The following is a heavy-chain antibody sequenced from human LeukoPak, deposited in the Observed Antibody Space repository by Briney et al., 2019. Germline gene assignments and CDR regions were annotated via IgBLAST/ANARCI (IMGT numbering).Heavy chain of an antibody. CDR2: IIPVLGTT. D-gene: IGHD2-21*02. CDR3: GASTVTVTYYYMAV. CDR1: GGSFSTHA. V-gene: IGHV1-69*13. Sequence: ASVKVSCKAAGGSFSTHAIIWVRQAPGQGLEWMGGIIPVLGTTNSAQRFQDRLSLTADESTGTASMELTSLRPGDSAVYYCGASTVTVTYYYMAVWGKGTTITVSS. J-gene: IGHJ6*03.